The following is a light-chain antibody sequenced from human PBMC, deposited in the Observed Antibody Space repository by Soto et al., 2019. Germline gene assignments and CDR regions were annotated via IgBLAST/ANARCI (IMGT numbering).Light chain of an antibody. Sequence: QSALTQPASVSGSPGQSITISCTGTSSDVGSYNLVSWYQQHPGKAPRLIIYEGRKRPSGVSNRFSGSKSGNTASLTISGLQAEDEADYYCCSYANSSTSFGGGTKLTVL. CDR3: CSYANSSTS. J-gene: IGLJ2*01. CDR1: SSDVGSYNL. V-gene: IGLV2-23*01. CDR2: EGR.